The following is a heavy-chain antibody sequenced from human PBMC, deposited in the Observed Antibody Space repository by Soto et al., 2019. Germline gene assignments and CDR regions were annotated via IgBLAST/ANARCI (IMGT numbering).Heavy chain of an antibody. CDR2: INPSGGST. V-gene: IGHV1-46*03. CDR1: GYTFTSYY. D-gene: IGHD3-16*02. CDR3: ARDGAMITFGCVIVIPGFDY. J-gene: IGHJ4*02. Sequence: ASVKVSCKASGYTFTSYYMHWVRQAPGQGLEWMGIINPSGGSTSYAQKFQGRVTMTRDTSTSTVYMELSSLRSEDTAVYYCARDGAMITFGCVIVIPGFDYWGQGTLVPVSS.